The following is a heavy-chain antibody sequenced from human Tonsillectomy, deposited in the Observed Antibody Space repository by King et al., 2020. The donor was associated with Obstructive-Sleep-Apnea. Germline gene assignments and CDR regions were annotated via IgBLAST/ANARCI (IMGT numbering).Heavy chain of an antibody. CDR1: GGSISSSNYY. V-gene: IGHV4-39*07. J-gene: IGHJ4*02. D-gene: IGHD6-19*01. Sequence: QLQESGPGLVKPSETLSLTCTVSGGSISSSNYYWGWIRQPPGKGLEWIGSIYYSGNTYYNTSLKSRVTISVDTSKNQFSLKLSSVTAADTAVYYCAGLAVAGIYFDYWGQGTLVTVSS. CDR2: IYYSGNT. CDR3: AGLAVAGIYFDY.